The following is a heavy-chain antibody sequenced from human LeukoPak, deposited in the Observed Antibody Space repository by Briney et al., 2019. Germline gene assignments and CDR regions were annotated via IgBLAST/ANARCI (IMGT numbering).Heavy chain of an antibody. Sequence: ASVKVSCKASGGTFSSYAISWVRQAPGQGLEWMGWISAYNGNTNYAQKLQGRVTMTTDTSTSTAYMELRSLRSDDTAVYYCARAKQQLVLEDDYRGQGTLVTVSS. CDR2: ISAYNGNT. V-gene: IGHV1-18*01. CDR3: ARAKQQLVLEDDY. J-gene: IGHJ4*02. CDR1: GGTFSSYA. D-gene: IGHD6-13*01.